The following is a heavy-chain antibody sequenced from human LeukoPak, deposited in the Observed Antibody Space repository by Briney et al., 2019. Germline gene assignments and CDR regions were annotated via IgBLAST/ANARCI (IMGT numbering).Heavy chain of an antibody. V-gene: IGHV3-7*01. J-gene: IGHJ4*02. Sequence: GGSLRLSCAASGFTFSNYWMTWVRQAPGKGLKWVAHINQDGSKEYYMDSVKARSTISRDNAKNSLSLQMNSLRAEDTAVYYCVRDGGVSGYDLLDYWGQGTLVTVSS. CDR3: VRDGGVSGYDLLDY. CDR1: GFTFSNYW. CDR2: INQDGSKE. D-gene: IGHD5-12*01.